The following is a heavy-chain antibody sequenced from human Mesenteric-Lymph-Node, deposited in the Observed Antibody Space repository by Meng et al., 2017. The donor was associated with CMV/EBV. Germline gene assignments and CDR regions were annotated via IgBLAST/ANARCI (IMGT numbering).Heavy chain of an antibody. D-gene: IGHD3-22*01. CDR1: GFTFSSHA. V-gene: IGHV3-64*02. J-gene: IGHJ4*02. CDR3: AREDDYYYDSSGYYFDY. CDR2: FSTNGGTI. Sequence: GGSLRPSCAASGFTFSSHALHWVRQAPGKGLEYVSGFSTNGGTIYYADSVKGRFTISRDNSKNTLYLQMGSLRAEDMAVYYCAREDDYYYDSSGYYFDYWGQGTLVTVSS.